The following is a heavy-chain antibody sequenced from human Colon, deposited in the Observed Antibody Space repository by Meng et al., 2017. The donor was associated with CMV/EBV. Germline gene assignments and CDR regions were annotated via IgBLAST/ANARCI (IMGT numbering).Heavy chain of an antibody. CDR2: MYFSGIA. CDR3: ARDLTNKWFYY. D-gene: IGHD1-26*01. CDR1: GDASGWRSHS. V-gene: IGHV4-39*07. Sequence: QMRLHEAGPGLGKAGETRSLTISASGDASGWRSHSWAWFRQPPGNRLEWIGSMYFSGIADYNPSLKSRVTISLHATQKQFSLSLTSVTDADSAVYFCARDLTNKWFYYWGQGTLVTVSS. J-gene: IGHJ4*02.